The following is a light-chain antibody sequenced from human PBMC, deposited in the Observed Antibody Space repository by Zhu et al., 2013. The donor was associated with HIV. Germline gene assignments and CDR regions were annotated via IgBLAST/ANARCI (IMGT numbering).Light chain of an antibody. V-gene: IGKV3-15*01. CDR2: GAS. CDR1: QSVGVN. Sequence: MVMTQSPATLSVSPGERATLSCRASQSVGVNLAWYQQKSGQPPRLLIYGASSRNAGVPARFSGSGSGTEFTLSISSLQSEDVAVYYCQQHDSWPLSFGQGTKLEIK. CDR3: QQHDSWPLS. J-gene: IGKJ2*03.